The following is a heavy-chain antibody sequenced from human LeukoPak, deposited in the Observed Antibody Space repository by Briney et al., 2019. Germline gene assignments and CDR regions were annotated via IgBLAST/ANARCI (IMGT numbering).Heavy chain of an antibody. CDR3: ARASFDCD. CDR1: GFTFSSYA. CDR2: ISYDGSNK. Sequence: PGGSLKLSCAASGFTFSSYAMHWVRQAPGKGLEWVAVISYDGSNKYYADSVKGRFTISRDNSKNTLYLQMNSLRAEDTAVYYCARASFDCDWGQGTLVTVSS. V-gene: IGHV3-30-3*01. D-gene: IGHD3-9*01. J-gene: IGHJ4*02.